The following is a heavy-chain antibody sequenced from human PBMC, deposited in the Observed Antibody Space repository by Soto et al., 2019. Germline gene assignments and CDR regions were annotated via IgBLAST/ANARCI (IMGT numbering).Heavy chain of an antibody. CDR1: GFTFDDYA. J-gene: IGHJ6*02. CDR2: ISWNSGSI. CDR3: AKGSSGDIVYGMDV. V-gene: IGHV3-9*01. Sequence: EVQLVESGGGLVQPGRSLRLSCAASGFTFDDYAMHWVRQAPGKGLEWVSGISWNSGSIGFADSVKGRFTISRDNAKNSLYLQMNSLRAEDTALYYCAKGSSGDIVYGMDVWGQGTTVTVSS. D-gene: IGHD5-12*01.